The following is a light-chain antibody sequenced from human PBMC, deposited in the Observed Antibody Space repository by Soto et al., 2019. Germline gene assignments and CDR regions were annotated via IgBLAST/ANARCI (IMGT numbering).Light chain of an antibody. CDR3: QQYGSSLFT. J-gene: IGKJ3*01. V-gene: IGKV3-20*01. CDR1: QSVSSKY. Sequence: DIVLTRSPGTLSLSPGERATLSCRASQSVSSKYLAWYQQKPGQPPRVPIYGTSIRATGIPERFSGGGSGTDFTLTITRLESEDFAVYYCQQYGSSLFTFGPGTKVDF. CDR2: GTS.